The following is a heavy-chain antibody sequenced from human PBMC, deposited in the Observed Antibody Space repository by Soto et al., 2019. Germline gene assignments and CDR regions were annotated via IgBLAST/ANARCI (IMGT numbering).Heavy chain of an antibody. V-gene: IGHV3-30*18. CDR3: AKDNGGYDAYYYYYGMDV. Sequence: GSLRLSCAASGFTFSSYGMHWVRQAPGKGLEWVAVISYDGSNKYYADSVKGRFTISRDNSKNTLYLQMNSLRAEDTAVYYCAKDNGGYDAYYYYYGMDVWGQGTTVTVSS. CDR2: ISYDGSNK. J-gene: IGHJ6*02. D-gene: IGHD5-12*01. CDR1: GFTFSSYG.